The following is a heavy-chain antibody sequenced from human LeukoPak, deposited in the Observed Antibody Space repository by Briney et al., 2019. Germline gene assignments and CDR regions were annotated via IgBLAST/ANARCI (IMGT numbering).Heavy chain of an antibody. CDR3: ARELAVRGVIIGFDY. CDR2: IYTSGST. Sequence: PSETLSLTCTVSGGSISSYCWSWIRQPAGKGLEWIGRIYTSGSTNYNPSLKSRVTMSVDTSKNQFSLKLSSVTAADTAVYYCARELAVRGVIIGFDYWGQGTLVTVSS. V-gene: IGHV4-4*07. J-gene: IGHJ4*02. D-gene: IGHD3-10*01. CDR1: GGSISSYC.